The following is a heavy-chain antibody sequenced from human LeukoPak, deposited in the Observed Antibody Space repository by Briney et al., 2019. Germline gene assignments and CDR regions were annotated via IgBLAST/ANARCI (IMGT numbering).Heavy chain of an antibody. CDR2: IYYSGST. J-gene: IGHJ4*02. CDR1: GGSISSSSYY. D-gene: IGHD3-9*01. CDR3: ARGERHFDWSTTGYFDY. Sequence: PSETLSLTCTVSGGSISSSSYYWGWIRQPPGKGLEWIGSIYYSGSTYYNPSLKSRVTISVDTSKNQFSVRLNSVTAADTAIYYCARGERHFDWSTTGYFDYWGQGTLVSVSS. V-gene: IGHV4-39*07.